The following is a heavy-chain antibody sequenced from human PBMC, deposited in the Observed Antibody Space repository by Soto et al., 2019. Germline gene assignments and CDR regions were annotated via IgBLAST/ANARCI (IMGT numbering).Heavy chain of an antibody. CDR2: IYSGGST. V-gene: IGHV3-66*01. CDR1: GFTVSSNY. D-gene: IGHD4-17*01. J-gene: IGHJ4*02. Sequence: PGGSLRLSCAASGFTVSSNYMSWVRQAPGKGLEWVSVIYSGGSTYYADSVKGRFTISRDNSKNTLYLQMNSLRAEDTAVYYCARDDMSADGDSADYWGQGTLVTVSS. CDR3: ARDDMSADGDSADY.